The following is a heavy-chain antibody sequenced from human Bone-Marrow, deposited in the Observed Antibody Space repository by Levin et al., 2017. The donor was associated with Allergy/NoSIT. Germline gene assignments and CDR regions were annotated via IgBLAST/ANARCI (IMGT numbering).Heavy chain of an antibody. J-gene: IGHJ5*02. CDR3: AKGVRYYYDSSEGWFDP. Sequence: GGSLRLSCAASGFTFSNYAMNWVRQAPGKGLEWVSGISGAGGSTYYADSVKGRFTISRDNSKNTLYLQINSLRAEDTAIYYCAKGVRYYYDSSEGWFDPWGQGTLVTVSS. CDR1: GFTFSNYA. D-gene: IGHD3-22*01. V-gene: IGHV3-23*01. CDR2: ISGAGGST.